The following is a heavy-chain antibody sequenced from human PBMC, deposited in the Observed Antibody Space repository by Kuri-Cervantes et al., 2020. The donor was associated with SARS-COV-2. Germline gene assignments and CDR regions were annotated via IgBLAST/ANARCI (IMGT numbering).Heavy chain of an antibody. CDR2: IYYSGST. J-gene: IGHJ6*02. CDR3: ARDRSMITFGGPRGYYYGMDV. D-gene: IGHD3-16*01. CDR1: GGSISSYY. Sequence: SETLSLTCTVSGGSISSYYWSWIRQPPGKGLEWIGYIYYSGSTNYNPSLKSRVTISVDTSKNQFSLKLSSVTAADTAVYYCARDRSMITFGGPRGYYYGMDVWGQGTTVTVSS. V-gene: IGHV4-59*12.